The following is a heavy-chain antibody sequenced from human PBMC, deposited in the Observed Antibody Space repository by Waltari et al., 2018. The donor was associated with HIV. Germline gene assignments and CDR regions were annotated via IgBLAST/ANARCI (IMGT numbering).Heavy chain of an antibody. J-gene: IGHJ4*02. CDR1: GLNFATSG. V-gene: IGHV3-23*01. D-gene: IGHD6-19*01. CDR2: ITSRGGRT. Sequence: VQMLESGGDLVQPGGSLRLSCAVSGLNFATSGLGWVRQAPGKGREWMSAITSRGGRTYYAESVKGRFIISRDNSKKTVTLQLKNLRLGDTAMYYCATCNIGSGWYLKSPIRIWGQGTLVTVS. CDR3: ATCNIGSGWYLKSPIRI.